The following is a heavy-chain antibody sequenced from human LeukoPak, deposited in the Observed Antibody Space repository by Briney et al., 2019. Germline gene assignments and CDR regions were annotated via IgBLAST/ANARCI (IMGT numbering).Heavy chain of an antibody. Sequence: GGSLRLSCAASGFTFSSYGMHWVRQAPGKGLEWLSFIRYNGNEKYYTDSVKGRFTISRDNSKNTLYLQMNSLRAEDTAVYYCVKGLHGSGNGDHWGQGTLVTVSS. J-gene: IGHJ4*02. V-gene: IGHV3-30*02. D-gene: IGHD3-10*01. CDR2: IRYNGNEK. CDR3: VKGLHGSGNGDH. CDR1: GFTFSSYG.